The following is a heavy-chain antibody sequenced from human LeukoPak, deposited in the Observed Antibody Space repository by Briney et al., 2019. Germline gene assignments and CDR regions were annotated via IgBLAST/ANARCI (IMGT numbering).Heavy chain of an antibody. Sequence: SETLSLTCTVSGGSISSGDYYWSWIRQPPGKGLEWIGYIYYSGSTNYNPSLKSRVTISVDTSKNQFSLKLSSVTAADTAVYYCARVHSSGWYRPNNWFDPWGQGTLVTVSS. CDR2: IYYSGST. V-gene: IGHV4-61*08. CDR1: GGSISSGDYY. CDR3: ARVHSSGWYRPNNWFDP. J-gene: IGHJ5*02. D-gene: IGHD6-19*01.